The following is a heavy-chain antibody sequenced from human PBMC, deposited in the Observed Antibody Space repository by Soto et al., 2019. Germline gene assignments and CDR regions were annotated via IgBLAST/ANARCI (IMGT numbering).Heavy chain of an antibody. CDR1: GFTFSNYA. Sequence: VQLLESGGGLVQPGGSLRLSCAASGFTFSNYAMTWVRQAPGKGLGWVSVITGSGGGTYFVDSVKGRFTISRDNSKNTVYLQMNSLRAEDTAVYYCAKRPLTAAGFDYWGQGTLVTVSS. CDR2: ITGSGGGT. CDR3: AKRPLTAAGFDY. V-gene: IGHV3-23*01. D-gene: IGHD6-13*01. J-gene: IGHJ4*02.